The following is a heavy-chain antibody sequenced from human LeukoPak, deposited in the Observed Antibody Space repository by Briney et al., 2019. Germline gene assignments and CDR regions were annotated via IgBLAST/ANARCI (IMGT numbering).Heavy chain of an antibody. CDR3: ARDSVVAAAGPYYYYGMDV. D-gene: IGHD6-13*01. CDR2: IWSDGSNK. V-gene: IGHV3-33*01. CDR1: GFTFSTYD. Sequence: GGSLRLSCIVSGFTFSTYDMHWVRQAPGKGLQWVAVIWSDGSNKYYADSVKGRFTISRDNSKNTLYLQMNSLRAEDTAVYYCARDSVVAAAGPYYYYGMDVWGQGTTVTVSS. J-gene: IGHJ6*02.